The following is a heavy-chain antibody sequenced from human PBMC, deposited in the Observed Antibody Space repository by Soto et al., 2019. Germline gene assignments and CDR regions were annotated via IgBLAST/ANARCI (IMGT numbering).Heavy chain of an antibody. CDR2: IIPIFGTA. Sequence: SVKVSCKASGGTFSSYAISRVRQAPGQGLEWMGGIIPIFGTANYAQKFQGRVTITADESTSTAYMELSSLRSEDTAVYYCAEGITGTKYYYYGMDVWGQGTTVTVSS. V-gene: IGHV1-69*13. CDR1: GGTFSSYA. D-gene: IGHD1-7*01. J-gene: IGHJ6*02. CDR3: AEGITGTKYYYYGMDV.